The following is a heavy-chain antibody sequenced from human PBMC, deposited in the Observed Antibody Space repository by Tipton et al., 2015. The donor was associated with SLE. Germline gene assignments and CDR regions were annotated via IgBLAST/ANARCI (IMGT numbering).Heavy chain of an antibody. V-gene: IGHV3-48*03. J-gene: IGHJ4*02. D-gene: IGHD6-13*01. Sequence: FTISRDNAKNSLYLQMNSLRAEDTAVYYCARDRHAEQEPVSPGDWGQGTLVTVSS. CDR3: ARDRHAEQEPVSPGD.